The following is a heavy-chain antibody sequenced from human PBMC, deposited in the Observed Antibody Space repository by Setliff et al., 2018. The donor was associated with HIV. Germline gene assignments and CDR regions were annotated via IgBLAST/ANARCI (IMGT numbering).Heavy chain of an antibody. CDR3: AGVSSQFSEWRKDYFEY. CDR1: GYTFSGYY. Sequence: ASVKVSCKASGYTFSGYYIHWVRQAPGQGLEWMGWITPNSGGTEYAGKFQGRVTLTRDTSINTAYMEVTRLTSDDTAVYYCAGVSSQFSEWRKDYFEYWGRGSLVTVSS. D-gene: IGHD3-3*01. V-gene: IGHV1-2*02. CDR2: ITPNSGGT. J-gene: IGHJ4*02.